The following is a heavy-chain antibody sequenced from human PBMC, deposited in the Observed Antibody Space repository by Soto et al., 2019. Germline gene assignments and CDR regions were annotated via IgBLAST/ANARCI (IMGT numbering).Heavy chain of an antibody. CDR1: GFTFSDAW. V-gene: IGHV3-15*01. D-gene: IGHD2-15*01. J-gene: IGHJ5*02. Sequence: GGSLRLSCAASGFTFSDAWISWVRQAPGKGLDWVGRIKIKSDGGTTEYAAPVRGRFTISRDDSKNTLYLQMNSLKAEDTAVYYCTTDLWRIAVVVGSTGYFNPWGQGTPVTVSS. CDR3: TTDLWRIAVVVGSTGYFNP. CDR2: IKIKSDGGTT.